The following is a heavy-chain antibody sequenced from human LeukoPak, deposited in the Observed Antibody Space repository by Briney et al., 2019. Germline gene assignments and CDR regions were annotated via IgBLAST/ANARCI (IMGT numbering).Heavy chain of an antibody. J-gene: IGHJ4*02. V-gene: IGHV3-23*01. Sequence: GGSLRLSCEGSGFTFSNYAMAWVRQAPGKGLEWVSSISATGNSALYTDSVRGRFTISRDNSKYTFYLQINSLRAEDTAVYYCAKEGWGTIGGDFDYWGQGTLVTVSS. D-gene: IGHD3-16*01. CDR2: ISATGNSA. CDR3: AKEGWGTIGGDFDY. CDR1: GFTFSNYA.